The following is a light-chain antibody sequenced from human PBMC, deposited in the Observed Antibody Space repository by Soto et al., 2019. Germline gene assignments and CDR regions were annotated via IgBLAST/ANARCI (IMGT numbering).Light chain of an antibody. Sequence: QSALTQPASVSGSPGQSITISCTGTSSDVGGYNFVSWYRQDPGKAPKLLIYEVNNRPSGVSNRFSGSKSGILASLTISGLQADDEADYYCSSYTTSSTFVFGSGTKLTVL. CDR2: EVN. J-gene: IGLJ1*01. CDR1: SSDVGGYNF. V-gene: IGLV2-14*01. CDR3: SSYTTSSTFV.